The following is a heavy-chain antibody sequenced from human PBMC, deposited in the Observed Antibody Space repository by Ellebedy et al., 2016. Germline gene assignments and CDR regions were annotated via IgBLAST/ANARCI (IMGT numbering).Heavy chain of an antibody. Sequence: GGSLRLSCAASGFTFSNAWMNWVRQAPGKGLEWVGRIKSKTDGRDADYAAPVKGRFTIPRDDSKNTLYLQMNSLKTEDTAVYFCTTVYRYNYDAVWGQGTLVTVSS. J-gene: IGHJ4*02. CDR2: IKSKTDGRDA. V-gene: IGHV3-15*01. CDR1: GFTFSNAW. CDR3: TTVYRYNYDAV. D-gene: IGHD5-18*01.